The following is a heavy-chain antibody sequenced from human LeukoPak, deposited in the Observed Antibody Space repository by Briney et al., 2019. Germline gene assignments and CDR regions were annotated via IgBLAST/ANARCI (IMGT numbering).Heavy chain of an antibody. CDR2: IYSGGST. V-gene: IGHV3-66*01. CDR1: GFTVSSNY. Sequence: GGSLRLSCAASGFTVSSNYMSWVRQAPGKGLEWVSVIYSGGSTYYADSVKGRFTISRDNSKNTLYLQMNSQRVKDTAVYYCARDRGEGFDYWGQGTLVTVSS. CDR3: ARDRGEGFDY. J-gene: IGHJ4*02. D-gene: IGHD3-10*01.